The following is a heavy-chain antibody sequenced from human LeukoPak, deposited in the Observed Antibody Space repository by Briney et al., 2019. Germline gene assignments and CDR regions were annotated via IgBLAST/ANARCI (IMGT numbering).Heavy chain of an antibody. D-gene: IGHD3-3*01. CDR1: GGSISSYY. J-gene: IGHJ6*02. V-gene: IGHV4-59*01. Sequence: SETLSLTCTVSGGSISSYYWSWIRQPPGKGLEWIGYIYYSGSTNYNPSLKSRVTISVDTSKNQFSLKLSSVTAADTAVYYCARDTPFLEPEKYYYGMDVWGQGTTVTVSS. CDR3: ARDTPFLEPEKYYYGMDV. CDR2: IYYSGST.